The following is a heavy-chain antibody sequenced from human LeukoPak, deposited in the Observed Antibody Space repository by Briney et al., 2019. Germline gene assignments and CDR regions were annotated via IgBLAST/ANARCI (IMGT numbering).Heavy chain of an antibody. CDR3: ASGKLWFGELSSFDF. CDR1: GFTFSDYY. V-gene: IGHV3-11*06. J-gene: IGHJ4*02. Sequence: GGSLKLSCAASGFTFSDYYMSWIRQAPGKGLEWVSYISSSSSYTNYADSVKGRFTISRDNAKNSLYLQMNSLRAEDTAVYYCASGKLWFGELSSFDFWGQGTLVTVSS. D-gene: IGHD3-10*01. CDR2: ISSSSSYT.